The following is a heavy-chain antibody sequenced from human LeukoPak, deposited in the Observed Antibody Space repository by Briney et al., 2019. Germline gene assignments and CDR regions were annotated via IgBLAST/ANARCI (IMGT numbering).Heavy chain of an antibody. V-gene: IGHV4-38-2*02. CDR2: IYHSGST. Sequence: SETLSLTCTVPNGSISSYYWSWIRQPPGKGLEWIGSIYHSGSTYYNPSLKSRVTISVDTSKNQFSLKLSSVTAADTAVYYCARDRGGNSSGWFTFDYWGQGTLVTVSS. CDR3: ARDRGGNSSGWFTFDY. J-gene: IGHJ4*02. CDR1: NGSISSYY. D-gene: IGHD6-19*01.